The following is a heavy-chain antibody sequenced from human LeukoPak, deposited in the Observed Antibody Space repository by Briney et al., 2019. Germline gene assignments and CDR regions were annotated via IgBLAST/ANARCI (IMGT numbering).Heavy chain of an antibody. CDR1: GFTFSSYT. D-gene: IGHD3-22*01. CDR3: ARGRGYDSGTYNYAFSDY. CDR2: ISYDESNK. J-gene: IGHJ4*02. V-gene: IGHV3-30-3*01. Sequence: GGSLRLSCAASGFTFSSYTMHWVRQAPGKGLEWVAVISYDESNKYYADSVKGRFTISRDNSKNTLYLQMNSLRAEDTAVYYCARGRGYDSGTYNYAFSDYWGQGTLVTVSS.